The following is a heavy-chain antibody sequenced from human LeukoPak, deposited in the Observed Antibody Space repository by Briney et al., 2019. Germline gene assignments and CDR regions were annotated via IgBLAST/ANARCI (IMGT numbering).Heavy chain of an antibody. J-gene: IGHJ4*02. CDR3: ARAGAAAGTDFDY. CDR2: INHSGST. V-gene: IGHV4-34*01. CDR1: GGSFSGYY. D-gene: IGHD6-13*01. Sequence: PSETLSLTCAVCGGSFSGYYWSWIRQPPGKGLEWIGEINHSGSTNYNPSLKSRVTISVDTSKNQFSLKLSSVTAADTAVYYCARAGAAAGTDFDYWGQGTLVTVSS.